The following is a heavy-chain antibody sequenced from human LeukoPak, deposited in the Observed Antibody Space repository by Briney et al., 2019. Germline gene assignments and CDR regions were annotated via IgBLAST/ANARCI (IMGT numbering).Heavy chain of an antibody. CDR1: GGSISSSSYY. CDR3: ARVATAGTYYFDY. D-gene: IGHD6-13*01. Sequence: TPSETLSLTCTVSGGSISSSSYYWSWIRQPPGKGLEWIGSIYHSGSTYYNPSLKSRVTISVDTSKNQFSLKLSSVTAADTAVYYCARVATAGTYYFDYWGQGTLVTVSS. J-gene: IGHJ4*02. CDR2: IYHSGST. V-gene: IGHV4-39*07.